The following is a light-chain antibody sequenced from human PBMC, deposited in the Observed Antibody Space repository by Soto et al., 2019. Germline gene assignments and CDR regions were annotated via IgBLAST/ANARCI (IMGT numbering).Light chain of an antibody. J-gene: IGKJ5*01. CDR1: QSVDNY. V-gene: IGKV3-11*01. CDR3: PQRSNWPPSIT. CDR2: DAS. Sequence: EIVLTQSPATLSLSPGERATLSCRASQSVDNYLAWYQQKPGQAPRLLIYDASNRATGLPARFSGSGSETDFSLTISSLVPEDFGVYFCPQRSNWPPSITFGQGTRLEI.